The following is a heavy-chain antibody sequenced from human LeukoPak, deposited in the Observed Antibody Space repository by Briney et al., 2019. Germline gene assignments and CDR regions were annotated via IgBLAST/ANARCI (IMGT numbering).Heavy chain of an antibody. Sequence: PGGSLRLSCAASGFTFSSSSMNWVRQAPGKGLEWVSHISNSAIYYADSVKGRFTISRDNAKNSLYLQMNSLRADDTAVYYCASPRGRAFDLWGQGTMVTVSS. D-gene: IGHD3-16*01. CDR2: ISNSAI. CDR1: GFTFSSSS. V-gene: IGHV3-48*04. CDR3: ASPRGRAFDL. J-gene: IGHJ3*01.